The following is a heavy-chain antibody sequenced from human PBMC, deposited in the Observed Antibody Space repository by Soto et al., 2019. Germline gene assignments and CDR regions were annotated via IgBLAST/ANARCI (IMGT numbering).Heavy chain of an antibody. CDR3: ARHSGSYYRMYNWFDP. CDR1: GDSVRNQY. V-gene: IGHV4-4*09. J-gene: IGHJ5*02. Sequence: PSETLSLTCTVSGDSVRNQYWSWIRRPPGRGLEWIGYIYSSGSTKYNPSLKSRVTISVDTSKNQFSLKLSSVTAADTAVYYCARHSGSYYRMYNWFDPWGQGTLVTVSS. CDR2: IYSSGST. D-gene: IGHD3-10*01.